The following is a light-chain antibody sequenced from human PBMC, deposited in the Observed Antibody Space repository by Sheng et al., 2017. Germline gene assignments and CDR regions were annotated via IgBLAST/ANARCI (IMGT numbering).Light chain of an antibody. J-gene: IGLJ2*01. CDR1: SSDIGGYNF. Sequence: QSALTQPASVSGSPGQSITFSCSGTSSDIGGYNFVSWYQQHPGKAPKLIIYDVSNRPSGVSNRFSGSKSGNTASLTISGLQAEDEADYYCTSYTTGSTLVFGGGTKVTVL. CDR3: TSYTTGSTLV. CDR2: DVS. V-gene: IGLV2-14*03.